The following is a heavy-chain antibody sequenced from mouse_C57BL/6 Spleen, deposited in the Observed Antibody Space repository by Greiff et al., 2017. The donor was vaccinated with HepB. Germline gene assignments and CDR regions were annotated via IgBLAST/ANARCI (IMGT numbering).Heavy chain of an antibody. Sequence: QVQLQQPGAELVKPGASVKLSCKASGYTFTSYWMHWVKQRPGQGLEWIGMIHPNSGSTNYNEKFKSKATLTVDKSSSTAYMQLSSLTSEDSAVYSCARAGYYGEGFAYWGQGTLVTVSA. CDR1: GYTFTSYW. CDR2: IHPNSGST. J-gene: IGHJ3*01. CDR3: ARAGYYGEGFAY. D-gene: IGHD1-1*01. V-gene: IGHV1-64*01.